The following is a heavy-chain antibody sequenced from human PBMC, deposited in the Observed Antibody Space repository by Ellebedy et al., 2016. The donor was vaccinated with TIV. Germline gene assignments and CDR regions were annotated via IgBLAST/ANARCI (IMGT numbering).Heavy chain of an antibody. V-gene: IGHV4-59*08. D-gene: IGHD3-10*01. CDR3: ARHAFTHDGSEVRWYFDL. Sequence: MPSETLSLTCTVSGGSISSYYWSWIRQPPGKGLEWIGYIHYSGSTNYNPSLKSRVTMSVDPSKNQFSLKLSSVTAADTTVYYCARHAFTHDGSEVRWYFDLWGRGTLVTVSS. CDR1: GGSISSYY. J-gene: IGHJ2*01. CDR2: IHYSGST.